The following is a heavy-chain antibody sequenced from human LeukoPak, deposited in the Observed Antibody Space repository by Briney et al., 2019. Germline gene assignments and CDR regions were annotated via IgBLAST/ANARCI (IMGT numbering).Heavy chain of an antibody. CDR1: GYTLTELS. J-gene: IGHJ4*02. CDR3: ATLGHLLWFGELSRGY. Sequence: ASVKVSCKVSGYTLTELSMHWVRQAPGKGLEWMGGFDPEDGETIYAQKFQGRVTMTEDTSTDTAYMELSSLRSEDTAVYYCATLGHLLWFGELSRGYWGQGTLVTVSS. CDR2: FDPEDGET. V-gene: IGHV1-24*01. D-gene: IGHD3-10*01.